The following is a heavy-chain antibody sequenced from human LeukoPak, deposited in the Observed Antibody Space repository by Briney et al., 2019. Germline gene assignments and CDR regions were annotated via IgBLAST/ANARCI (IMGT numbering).Heavy chain of an antibody. V-gene: IGHV1-69*05. D-gene: IGHD5-12*01. CDR1: GDTFSSYA. CDR3: ARDRGYSGYDKYYFDY. J-gene: IGHJ4*02. CDR2: IIPIFGTA. Sequence: ASVKVSCKASGDTFSSYAISWVRQAPGQGLEWMGRIIPIFGTANYAQKFQGRVTITTDESTSTAYMELSSLRSEDTAVYYCARDRGYSGYDKYYFDYWGQGDLGTVSS.